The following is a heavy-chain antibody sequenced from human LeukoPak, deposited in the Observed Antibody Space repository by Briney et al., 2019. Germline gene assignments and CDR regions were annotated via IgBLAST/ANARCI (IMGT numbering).Heavy chain of an antibody. J-gene: IGHJ4*02. V-gene: IGHV3-7*05. CDR1: GFTFSSHW. Sequence: AGGSLRLSCAASGFTFSSHWMCWVRQAPGKGLEWVAIIKTDGSEEDYVDAVKGRFTISRDNAKNCLYLQMNNLRAEDTAVYYCARDWNGSGWPTDYWGQGTLVTVSS. D-gene: IGHD6-19*01. CDR3: ARDWNGSGWPTDY. CDR2: IKTDGSEE.